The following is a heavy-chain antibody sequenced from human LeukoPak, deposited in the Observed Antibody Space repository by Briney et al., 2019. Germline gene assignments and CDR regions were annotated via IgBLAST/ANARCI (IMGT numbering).Heavy chain of an antibody. V-gene: IGHV3-66*01. Sequence: GGSLRLSCAASGFTVSSKYMTWVRQAPGKGLEWVSVILSGGTTVYTDSVKGRFTISRDNSKNTLYLQMSSLRAEDTAVYNCAREGSYDSSGYNDAFDIWGQGTMVTVSS. D-gene: IGHD3-22*01. J-gene: IGHJ3*02. CDR2: ILSGGTT. CDR1: GFTVSSKY. CDR3: AREGSYDSSGYNDAFDI.